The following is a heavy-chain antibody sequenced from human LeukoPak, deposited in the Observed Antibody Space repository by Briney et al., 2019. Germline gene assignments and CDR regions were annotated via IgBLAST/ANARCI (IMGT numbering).Heavy chain of an antibody. CDR2: INLDGSVR. CDR1: GFTFSGYW. D-gene: IGHD3-22*01. J-gene: IGHJ4*02. CDR3: ATSDDSSGSD. V-gene: IGHV3-7*01. Sequence: GGSLRLSCAASGFTFSGYWMSWVRQAPGKGLEWVANINLDGSVRHYVDSARGRFTISRDNAKNSLYLQMNSLRAEDTALYYCATSDDSSGSDWGQGALVTVSS.